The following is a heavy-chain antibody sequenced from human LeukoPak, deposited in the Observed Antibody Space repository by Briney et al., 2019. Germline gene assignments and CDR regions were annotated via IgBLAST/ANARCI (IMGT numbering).Heavy chain of an antibody. CDR3: ARSGPHANWNDDY. CDR2: IIPIFGTA. D-gene: IGHD1-1*01. Sequence: ASVKVSCKASGGTFSSYAISWVRQAPGQGLEWMGGIIPIFGTANYAQKFQGRVTITADESTSTAYMELSSLRSEDTAVYYCARSGPHANWNDDYWGQGTLVTVSS. V-gene: IGHV1-69*13. J-gene: IGHJ4*02. CDR1: GGTFSSYA.